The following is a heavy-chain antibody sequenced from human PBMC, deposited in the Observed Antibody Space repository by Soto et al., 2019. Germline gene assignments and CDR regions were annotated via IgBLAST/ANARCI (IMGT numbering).Heavy chain of an antibody. CDR3: ARDQIRAAPGYGMDV. V-gene: IGHV3-33*01. D-gene: IGHD6-6*01. CDR1: GFTFSSYG. J-gene: IGHJ6*02. CDR2: IWYDGSNK. Sequence: PGGSLRLSCAASGFTFSSYGMHWVRQAPGKGLEWVAVIWYDGSNKYYADSVKGRFTISRDNSKNTLYLQMNSLRAEDTAVYYCARDQIRAAPGYGMDVWGQGTTVTVSS.